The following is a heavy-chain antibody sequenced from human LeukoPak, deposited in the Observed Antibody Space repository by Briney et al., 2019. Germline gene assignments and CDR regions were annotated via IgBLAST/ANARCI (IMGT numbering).Heavy chain of an antibody. Sequence: PGGSLRLSCAASGFTFSSYWMSWVRQAPGKGLEWVANIKEDGNEKYYVDSVRGRFTISRDNAKNSLYLYMNSPRAEDTAVYYCASSYDILIGYFGSWGQGTLVTVSS. CDR3: ASSYDILIGYFGS. CDR2: IKEDGNEK. D-gene: IGHD3-9*01. CDR1: GFTFSSYW. J-gene: IGHJ4*02. V-gene: IGHV3-7*01.